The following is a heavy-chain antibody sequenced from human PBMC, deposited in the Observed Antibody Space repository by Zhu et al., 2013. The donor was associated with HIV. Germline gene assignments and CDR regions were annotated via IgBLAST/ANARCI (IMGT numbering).Heavy chain of an antibody. V-gene: IGHV1-3*01. CDR3: ARGSSGGSWPGGMDV. Sequence: VQLVQSGAEVKKPGASVKVFCKASGYTFTTYAMHWVRQAPGQRLEWMGWINAANGNTKDSQNFQGRVTITRDTSASTAYMELSSLRSEDTAVYYCARGSSGGSWPGGMDVWGQGTTVTVSS. D-gene: IGHD2-15*01. CDR1: GYTFTTYA. J-gene: IGHJ6*02. CDR2: INAANGNT.